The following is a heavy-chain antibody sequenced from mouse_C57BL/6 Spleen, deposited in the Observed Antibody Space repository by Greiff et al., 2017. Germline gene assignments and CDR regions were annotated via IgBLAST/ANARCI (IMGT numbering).Heavy chain of an antibody. CDR1: GYTFTTYP. CDR3: ARGGYFNYFED. D-gene: IGHD2-14*01. CDR2: FDPYSDDT. Sequence: QVQLQQSGAELVKPGASVKMSCKASGYTFTTYPIAWMKQNPGKSLEWIGNFDPYSDDTKYNEKFKGKATLTVEKASGTVYWQLSRLTSDDSAVYDCARGGYFNYFEDWGQGTTLTVSS. J-gene: IGHJ2*01. V-gene: IGHV1-47*01.